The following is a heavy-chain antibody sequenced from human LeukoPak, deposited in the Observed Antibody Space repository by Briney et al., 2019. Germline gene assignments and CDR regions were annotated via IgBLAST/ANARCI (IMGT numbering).Heavy chain of an antibody. CDR3: ARGYCGGGSCWEVDY. Sequence: GGSLRLSCAASGFTFRTYVMTWFRQAPGKGLEWVSVISGSGDNTYYADSVRGRFTISRDNSKNTLFLQMNNMRAEDTAVYYCARGYCGGGSCWEVDYWGQGTLVTVSS. J-gene: IGHJ4*02. V-gene: IGHV3-23*01. CDR2: ISGSGDNT. CDR1: GFTFRTYV. D-gene: IGHD2-15*01.